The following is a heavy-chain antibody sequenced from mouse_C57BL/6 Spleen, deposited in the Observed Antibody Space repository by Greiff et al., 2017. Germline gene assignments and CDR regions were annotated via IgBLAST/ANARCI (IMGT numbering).Heavy chain of an antibody. CDR3: ARDDGYYDAMDY. J-gene: IGHJ4*01. CDR2: INYDGSST. V-gene: IGHV5-16*01. Sequence: VQLKESEGGLVQPGSSMKLSCTASGFTFSDYYMAWVRQVPEKGLEWVANINYDGSSTYYLDSLKSRFIISRDNAKNILYLQMSSLKSEDTATYYCARDDGYYDAMDYWGQGTSVTVSS. D-gene: IGHD2-3*01. CDR1: GFTFSDYY.